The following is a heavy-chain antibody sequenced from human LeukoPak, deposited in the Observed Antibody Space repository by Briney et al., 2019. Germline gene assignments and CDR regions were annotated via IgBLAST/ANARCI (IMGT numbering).Heavy chain of an antibody. J-gene: IGHJ3*02. Sequence: SETLSLTCIISGASISSSAYYWGWIRQPPGKGLEWIGTIYYSGNTYYNPSLQSRVTISVDTSKNQFSLKLSSVTAADTAVYYCARLGGDLFVHDLAFDIWGQGTMVTVSS. CDR2: IYYSGNT. CDR3: ARLGGDLFVHDLAFDI. D-gene: IGHD4-17*01. CDR1: GASISSSAYY. V-gene: IGHV4-39*01.